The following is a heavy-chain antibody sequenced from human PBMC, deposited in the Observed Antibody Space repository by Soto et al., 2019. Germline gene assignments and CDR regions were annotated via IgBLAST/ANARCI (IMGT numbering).Heavy chain of an antibody. J-gene: IGHJ4*02. CDR1: GGTFSSYT. V-gene: IGHV1-69*02. Sequence: QVQLVQSGAEVKKPGSSVKVSCKASGGTFSSYTISWVRQAPGQGLEWMGRMIPNLGIANYARKFQGSATSDGDKSTSTGDMELSSLGSEDTGVYYCARDYSGSGPPNGWVQGTLVTVSS. CDR2: MIPNLGIA. CDR3: ARDYSGSGPPNG. D-gene: IGHD3-10*01.